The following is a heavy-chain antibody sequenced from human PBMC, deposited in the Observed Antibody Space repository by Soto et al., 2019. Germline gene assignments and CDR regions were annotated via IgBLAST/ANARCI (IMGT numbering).Heavy chain of an antibody. D-gene: IGHD2-15*01. CDR2: ISYSGST. CDR1: GYTISSGPFF. Sequence: SETLSLTCTVSGYTISSGPFFWTWMRQHPGEGLEGIGYISYSGSTYYSPSLNSRVTISLDTSNNQFSLKLSSVTAADTAVYYCARLFCSGDSCSFGGAFDVWGQGTMVTVSS. CDR3: ARLFCSGDSCSFGGAFDV. V-gene: IGHV4-31*03. J-gene: IGHJ3*01.